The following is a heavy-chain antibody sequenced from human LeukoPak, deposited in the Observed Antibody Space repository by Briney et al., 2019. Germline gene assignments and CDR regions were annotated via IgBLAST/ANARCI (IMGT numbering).Heavy chain of an antibody. V-gene: IGHV4-34*01. CDR1: GGSFSGYY. Sequence: SETLSLTCAVYGGSFSGYYWSWIRQPPGKGLEWIGEINHSGSTNYNPSLKSRVTISVDTSKNQFSLKLSSVTAADTAVYYCARDYYDSDYWGQGTLVTVSS. D-gene: IGHD3-22*01. CDR3: ARDYYDSDY. CDR2: INHSGST. J-gene: IGHJ4*02.